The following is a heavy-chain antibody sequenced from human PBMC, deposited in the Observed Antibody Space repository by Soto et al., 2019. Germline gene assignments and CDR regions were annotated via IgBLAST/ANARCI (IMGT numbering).Heavy chain of an antibody. J-gene: IGHJ3*02. V-gene: IGHV3-74*01. D-gene: IGHD4-17*01. CDR2: INSDGSST. CDR1: GFTFSSYW. Sequence: PGGSLRLSCAASGFTFSSYWMHWVRQAPGKGLVWVSRINSDGSSTSYADSVKGRFTISRDNAKNTLYLQMNSLRAEDTAVYYCATPDDYGDFHDAFDIWGQGTMVTVSS. CDR3: ATPDDYGDFHDAFDI.